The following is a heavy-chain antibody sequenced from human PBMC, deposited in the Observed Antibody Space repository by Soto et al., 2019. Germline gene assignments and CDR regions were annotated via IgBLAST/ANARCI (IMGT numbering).Heavy chain of an antibody. CDR3: ARGVDIVVVTAGDNWFDP. Sequence: ASVKVSCKASGYTFTSYGISWVRQAPGQGLEWMGWISVYNGNTNYAQKLQGRVTMTTDTSTSTAYMELRSLRSDDTAVYYCARGVDIVVVTAGDNWFDPWGQGTLVTVSS. V-gene: IGHV1-18*01. CDR2: ISVYNGNT. J-gene: IGHJ5*02. D-gene: IGHD2-21*02. CDR1: GYTFTSYG.